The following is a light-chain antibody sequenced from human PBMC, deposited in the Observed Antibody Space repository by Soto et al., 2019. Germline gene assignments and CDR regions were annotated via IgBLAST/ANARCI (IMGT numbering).Light chain of an antibody. V-gene: IGKV3-11*01. Sequence: WYQQTPGQAPWLVIYDASNRATGIPARFSGSGSGTDFTLTISSLEPEDFAVYYCQQRSNWPPITFGQGTRLEIK. J-gene: IGKJ5*01. CDR2: DAS. CDR3: QQRSNWPPIT.